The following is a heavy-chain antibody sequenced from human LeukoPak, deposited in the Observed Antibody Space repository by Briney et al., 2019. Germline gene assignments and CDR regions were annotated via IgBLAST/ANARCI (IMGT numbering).Heavy chain of an antibody. CDR2: IYYSGST. Sequence: SQTLSLTCTVSGGSISSGDYYWSWIRQPPGKGVEWVGYIYYSGSTYYNPSLKSRVTISVDTSKNQFSLKLSSVTAADTAVYYCARYYYYDSSGYYYSAFDIWGQGTMVTVSS. D-gene: IGHD3-22*01. CDR1: GGSISSGDYY. J-gene: IGHJ3*02. V-gene: IGHV4-30-4*01. CDR3: ARYYYYDSSGYYYSAFDI.